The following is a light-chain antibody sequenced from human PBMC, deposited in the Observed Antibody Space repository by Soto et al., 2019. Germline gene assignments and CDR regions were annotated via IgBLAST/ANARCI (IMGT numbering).Light chain of an antibody. V-gene: IGLV1-47*01. Sequence: QSVLTQPPSASGTPGQRVTISCSGSSSNIGSNYVYWYQQLPGTAPKLLIYRNNQRPSGVPDRFSGSKSGTSASLAISGLRSEDEADYYCAAWDDSLSGLYVVFGGGTKSPS. J-gene: IGLJ2*01. CDR3: AAWDDSLSGLYVV. CDR2: RNN. CDR1: SSNIGSNY.